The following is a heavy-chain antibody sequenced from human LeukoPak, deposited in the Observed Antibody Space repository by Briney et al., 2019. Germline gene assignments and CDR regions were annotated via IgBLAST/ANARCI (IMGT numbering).Heavy chain of an antibody. V-gene: IGHV3-7*01. CDR3: ANVPRSTVSY. CDR1: GFSFSTNW. CDR2: LNEDGTVK. Sequence: GGSLRLSCAASGFSFSTNWMHWVRQTPGKRLEWVAELNEDGTVKYYVDSVKGRFTISRDNAKNSLYLQLNSLRVEDTGVYFCANVPRSTVSYWGRGTPVTVSS. J-gene: IGHJ4*02. D-gene: IGHD2-15*01.